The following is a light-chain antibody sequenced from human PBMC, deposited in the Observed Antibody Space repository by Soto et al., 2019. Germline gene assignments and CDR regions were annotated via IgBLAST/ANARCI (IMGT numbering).Light chain of an antibody. Sequence: ERVMTQSPATLSVSPGERATLSCRADQSVDSHLAWYQQKPGQAPRLLISGASARTNGIPARFSGSWSGTEFTLTISSLQPEDFAVYYCQQYNNWPYTFGQGTKLEI. J-gene: IGKJ2*01. CDR2: GAS. V-gene: IGKV3-15*01. CDR1: QSVDSH. CDR3: QQYNNWPYT.